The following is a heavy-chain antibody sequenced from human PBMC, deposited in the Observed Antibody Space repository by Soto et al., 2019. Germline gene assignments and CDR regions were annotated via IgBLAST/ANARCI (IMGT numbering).Heavy chain of an antibody. Sequence: GGSLRLSCAASGFTFGSYAMHWVRQAPGKGLEWVAVISYDGSNKYYADSVKGRFTISRDNSKNTLYLQMNSLRAEDTAVYYCARERDSSSWYSYYYGMDVWGQGTTVTVSS. CDR3: ARERDSSSWYSYYYGMDV. D-gene: IGHD6-13*01. J-gene: IGHJ6*02. CDR1: GFTFGSYA. V-gene: IGHV3-30-3*01. CDR2: ISYDGSNK.